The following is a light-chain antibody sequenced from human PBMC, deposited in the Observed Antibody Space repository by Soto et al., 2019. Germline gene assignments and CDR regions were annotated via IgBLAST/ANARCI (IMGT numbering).Light chain of an antibody. CDR2: GAS. CDR3: HQHGSSPPRT. CDR1: QSVSGSS. J-gene: IGKJ1*01. Sequence: EIVLTQSPGTLSLSPGDSTTLSCRASQSVSGSSLAWFQQRSGQAPRLLIYGASTRATGIPDRFSGSGSGTDFTLTISRLEPEDFAVYYCHQHGSSPPRTFGQGTKVEIK. V-gene: IGKV3-20*01.